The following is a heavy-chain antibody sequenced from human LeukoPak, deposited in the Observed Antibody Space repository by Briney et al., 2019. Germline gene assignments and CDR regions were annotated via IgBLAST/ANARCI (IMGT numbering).Heavy chain of an antibody. V-gene: IGHV1-18*01. CDR1: GGTFSHNA. Sequence: ASVKVSCKASGGTFSHNAISWVRQAPGQGLEWMGWISAYNGNTHYAQKLQGRVTMTTDTSKSTAYMELRSLRSDDTAVYYCARSMFGVVILPESSFDYWGQGTLVTVSS. CDR3: ARSMFGVVILPESSFDY. D-gene: IGHD3-3*01. J-gene: IGHJ4*02. CDR2: ISAYNGNT.